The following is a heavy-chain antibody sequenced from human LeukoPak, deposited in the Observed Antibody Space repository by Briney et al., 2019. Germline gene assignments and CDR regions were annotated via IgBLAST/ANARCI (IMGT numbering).Heavy chain of an antibody. D-gene: IGHD4-17*01. CDR1: GDSISGFY. Sequence: SETLSLTCTVSGDSISGFYWSWIRQPAGKGLQWIGRISTSGSTNYNPSLKSRVPMSVDRSTNEFSLTVRSVTAADTALYYCARGLPSYGDYVDYYFYMDVWGKGTTVTVSS. J-gene: IGHJ6*03. CDR2: ISTSGST. V-gene: IGHV4-4*07. CDR3: ARGLPSYGDYVDYYFYMDV.